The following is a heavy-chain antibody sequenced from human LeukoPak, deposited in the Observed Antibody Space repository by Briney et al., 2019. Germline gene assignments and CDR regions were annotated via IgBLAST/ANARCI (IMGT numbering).Heavy chain of an antibody. D-gene: IGHD3-22*01. CDR3: ARDYDGRGAFDI. V-gene: IGHV4-34*01. CDR2: INHSGST. J-gene: IGHJ3*02. Sequence: SETLSLTCTVSGGSISSYYWSWIRQPPGKGLEWIGEINHSGSTKYNPSLKSRVTISVDTSKNQFSLKLSSVTAADTAVYYCARDYDGRGAFDIWGQGTMVTVSS. CDR1: GGSISSYY.